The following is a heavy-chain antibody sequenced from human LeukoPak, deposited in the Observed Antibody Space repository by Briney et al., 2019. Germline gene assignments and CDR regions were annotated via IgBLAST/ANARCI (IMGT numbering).Heavy chain of an antibody. V-gene: IGHV4-4*07. Sequence: PSETLSLTCTVSGVSISSYYWSWIRQPAGKGLEWIGRIYTIGSTNYNPSLKSRVTMSVDTSKNQFSLKLSSVTAADTAVYYCASDREDYYDSSGYGSRGQGTLVTVSS. CDR3: ASDREDYYDSSGYGS. J-gene: IGHJ4*02. CDR1: GVSISSYY. D-gene: IGHD3-22*01. CDR2: IYTIGST.